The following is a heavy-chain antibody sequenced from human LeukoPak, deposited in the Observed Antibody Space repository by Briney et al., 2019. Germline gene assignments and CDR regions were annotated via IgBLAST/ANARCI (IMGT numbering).Heavy chain of an antibody. D-gene: IGHD6-13*01. CDR1: GGSISSGGYY. J-gene: IGHJ4*02. CDR3: ARDGIAAADPFDY. V-gene: IGHV4-31*03. CDR2: IYYSGST. Sequence: SQTLSLTCTVSGGSISSGGYYWSWIRQHPGKGLEWIGYIYYSGSTYYNPSLKSRVTISVDTSKNQFSLKLSSVTAADTAVYYCARDGIAAADPFDYWGQGTLVTVSS.